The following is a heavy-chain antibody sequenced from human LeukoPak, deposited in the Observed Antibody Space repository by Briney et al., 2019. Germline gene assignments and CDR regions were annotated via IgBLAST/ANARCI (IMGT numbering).Heavy chain of an antibody. CDR2: INHSGST. V-gene: IGHV4-34*01. Sequence: SETLSLTCAVYGGSFSGYYWSWIRQPPGKGLEWIGEINHSGSTNYNPSLKSRVTISVDTSKNQFSLKLSSVTAADTAVYYCARISSRTSSGSYYFWFDPWGQGTLVTVSS. CDR3: ARISSRTSSGSYYFWFDP. D-gene: IGHD3-10*01. CDR1: GGSFSGYY. J-gene: IGHJ5*02.